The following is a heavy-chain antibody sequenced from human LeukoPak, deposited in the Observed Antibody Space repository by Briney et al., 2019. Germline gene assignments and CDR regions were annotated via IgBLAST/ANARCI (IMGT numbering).Heavy chain of an antibody. CDR2: IYYSGST. V-gene: IGHV4-59*01. CDR1: GGSISSYY. CDR3: ARDIRYYGSGDYYYYGMDV. Sequence: SETLSFTCTVSGGSISSYYWSWIRQPPGKGLEWIGYIYYSGSTNYNPSLKSRVTISVDTSKNQFSLKLSSVTAADTAVYYCARDIRYYGSGDYYYYGMDVWGKGTTVTVSS. J-gene: IGHJ6*04. D-gene: IGHD3-10*01.